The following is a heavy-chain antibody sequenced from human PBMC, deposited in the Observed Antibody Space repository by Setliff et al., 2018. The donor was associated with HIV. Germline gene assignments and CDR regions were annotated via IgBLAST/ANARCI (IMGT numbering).Heavy chain of an antibody. CDR3: ARVQMAYAALDV. Sequence: TLSLTCTVSVGSISSSNYQWGWIRQPAGKGLEWIGRIYTSGSTNYNPSLKSRVTISLDTSKNQFSLKLSSVTAADTAVYYCARVQMAYAALDVWGQGTMVTVSS. J-gene: IGHJ3*01. CDR1: VGSISSSNYQ. CDR2: IYTSGST. D-gene: IGHD4-17*01. V-gene: IGHV4-61*02.